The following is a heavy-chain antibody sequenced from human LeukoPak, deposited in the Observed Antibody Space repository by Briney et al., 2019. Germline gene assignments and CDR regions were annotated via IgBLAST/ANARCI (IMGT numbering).Heavy chain of an antibody. D-gene: IGHD3-16*02. Sequence: KPSETLSLTCTVSGGSISSSSYYWGWIRQPPGKGLEWIGSIYYSGSTYYNPSLKSRVTVSVDTSKNQFSLKLSSVTAADTAVYYCARLHVWGSYRYDYWGQGTLVTVSS. J-gene: IGHJ4*02. V-gene: IGHV4-39*01. CDR3: ARLHVWGSYRYDY. CDR2: IYYSGST. CDR1: GGSISSSSYY.